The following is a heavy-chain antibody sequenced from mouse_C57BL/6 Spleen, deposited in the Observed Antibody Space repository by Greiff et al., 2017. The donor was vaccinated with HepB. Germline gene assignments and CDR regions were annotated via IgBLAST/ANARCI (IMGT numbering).Heavy chain of an antibody. V-gene: IGHV14-2*01. CDR1: GFNIKDYY. D-gene: IGHD2-2*01. J-gene: IGHJ3*01. Sequence: VQLQQSGAELVKPGASVKLSCTASGFNIKDYYMHWVKQRTEQGLEWIGRIDPEDGETKYAPKFQGKATMTADTSSNTSYLQLSSLTSEDTAVYYCAREGYGYDGAWFAYWGQGTLVTVSA. CDR3: AREGYGYDGAWFAY. CDR2: IDPEDGET.